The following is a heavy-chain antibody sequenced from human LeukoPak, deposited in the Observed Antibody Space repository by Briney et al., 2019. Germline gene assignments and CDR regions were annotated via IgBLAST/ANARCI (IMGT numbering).Heavy chain of an antibody. Sequence: SETLSLTCSVSGASVSDGNYYWSWIRQPPGKGLEYIGSSSYTGSTYYNPSLKSRVTISVDTSKNQFSLNLNSVTAADTAVYYCSTTIRGWYGVGDYWGQGVLVTVSS. CDR2: SSYTGST. CDR3: STTIRGWYGVGDY. CDR1: GASVSDGNYY. V-gene: IGHV4-39*01. D-gene: IGHD6-19*01. J-gene: IGHJ4*02.